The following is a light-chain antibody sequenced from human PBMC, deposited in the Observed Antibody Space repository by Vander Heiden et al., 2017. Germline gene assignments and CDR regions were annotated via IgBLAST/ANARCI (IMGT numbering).Light chain of an antibody. CDR1: QSLLHNHGDTY. V-gene: IGKV2-28*01. Sequence: DIMLTQSPLSLPVTPGVPASIPCSSSQSLLHNHGDTYLDWYLQKPGQSPQLLIYVASNLASGVPDRFSGSASGTDFTLIISRVEAEDVGIYYCRQGLRTPYTFGQGTKLEIK. J-gene: IGKJ2*01. CDR2: VAS. CDR3: RQGLRTPYT.